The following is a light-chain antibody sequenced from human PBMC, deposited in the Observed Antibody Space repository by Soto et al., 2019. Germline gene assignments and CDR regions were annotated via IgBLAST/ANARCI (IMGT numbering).Light chain of an antibody. J-gene: IGLJ3*02. CDR2: LTT. V-gene: IGLV1-44*01. CDR3: SAWDDSVKGVV. CDR1: SSNVGTNA. Sequence: QSVLTQPSSVSETPGQSVTIVCSGSSSNVGTNAVNWYKQFPGTAPHLIFFLTTQRASGVPARFSASRSGTSASLAISGLLGEDEADYYCSAWDDSVKGVVFGGGTQVTVL.